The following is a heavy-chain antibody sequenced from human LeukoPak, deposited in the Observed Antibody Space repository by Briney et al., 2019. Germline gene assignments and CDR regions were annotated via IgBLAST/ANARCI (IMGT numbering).Heavy chain of an antibody. D-gene: IGHD2-2*01. V-gene: IGHV4-30-4*01. CDR3: ARGYCSSTSCYLLHYYYYGMDV. CDR2: ICYSGST. CDR1: GGSISSGDYY. Sequence: SETLSLTCTVSGGSISSGDYYWSWIRQPPGKGLEWIGYICYSGSTYYNPSLKSRVTISVDTSKNQFSLKLSSVTAADTAVYYCARGYCSSTSCYLLHYYYYGMDVWGQGTTVTVSS. J-gene: IGHJ6*02.